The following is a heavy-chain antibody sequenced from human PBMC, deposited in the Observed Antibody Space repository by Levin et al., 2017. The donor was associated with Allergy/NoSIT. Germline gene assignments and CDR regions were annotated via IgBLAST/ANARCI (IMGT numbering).Heavy chain of an antibody. CDR2: ISGSGGST. Sequence: GESLKISCAASGFTFSSYVMSWVRQAPGKGLGWVSGISGSGGSTYYADSVKGRFTISRDNSKNTLYLQMNSLRAEDTAVYYCAKEGLWFGESSDYWGQGTLVTVSS. D-gene: IGHD3-10*01. CDR1: GFTFSSYV. J-gene: IGHJ4*02. V-gene: IGHV3-23*01. CDR3: AKEGLWFGESSDY.